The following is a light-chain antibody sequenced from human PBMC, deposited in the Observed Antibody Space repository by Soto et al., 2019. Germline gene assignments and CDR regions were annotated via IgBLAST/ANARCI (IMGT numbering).Light chain of an antibody. CDR2: DAS. V-gene: IGKV1-12*01. Sequence: DIQLTQSPSCVSASVGERVAISCRASQGISSWLAWYQQKLGKAPNLLIYDASTLQSGVPSRFSGSGSGTDFTLTITSLQPEDFGTYYCHQTYSTPQTFGQGTKVDI. CDR1: QGISSW. J-gene: IGKJ1*01. CDR3: HQTYSTPQT.